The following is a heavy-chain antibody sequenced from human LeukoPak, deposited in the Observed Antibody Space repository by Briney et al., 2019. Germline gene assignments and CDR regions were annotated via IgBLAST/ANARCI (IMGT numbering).Heavy chain of an antibody. CDR3: ARGGAARPDF. J-gene: IGHJ4*02. Sequence: GGSLRLSCAASGFTFSNYWMTWVRQAPGKGLEWVANIKEDGSDKYYVDSVKGRFTISRENAKNSLYLQMNSLRVEDTAVYYCARGGAARPDFWGQGTLVTVSS. CDR1: GFTFSNYW. D-gene: IGHD6-6*01. CDR2: IKEDGSDK. V-gene: IGHV3-7*01.